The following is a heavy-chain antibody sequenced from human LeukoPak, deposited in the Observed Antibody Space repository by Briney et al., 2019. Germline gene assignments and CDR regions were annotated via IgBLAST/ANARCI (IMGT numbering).Heavy chain of an antibody. D-gene: IGHD5-18*01. CDR1: GFTFSSYA. J-gene: IGHJ4*02. Sequence: GGSLRLSCAASGFTFSSYAMSWVRQAPGKGLEWVSTISDIGGSTSYADSVKGRFTISRDNSKNSLYLQMNSLRTEDTALYYCAKDGGRVFNVDTAMVDLSFDYWGQGTLVTVSS. V-gene: IGHV3-23*01. CDR3: AKDGGRVFNVDTAMVDLSFDY. CDR2: ISDIGGST.